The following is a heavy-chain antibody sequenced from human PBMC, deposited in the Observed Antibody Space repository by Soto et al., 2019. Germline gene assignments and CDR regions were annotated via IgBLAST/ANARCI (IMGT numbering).Heavy chain of an antibody. D-gene: IGHD3-10*01. Sequence: QVQLQESGPGLVKPSETLSLTCTVSGGSISYYYWSWIRQPPGKGLEWIGYIYYSGSTKYNPSLRRRVIISVDPSTNPFSLKLSSVTAADTAVYYCAKWEGGSGSGDWFDPWGQGILVTVSS. CDR1: GGSISYYY. V-gene: IGHV4-59*08. CDR2: IYYSGST. CDR3: AKWEGGSGSGDWFDP. J-gene: IGHJ5*02.